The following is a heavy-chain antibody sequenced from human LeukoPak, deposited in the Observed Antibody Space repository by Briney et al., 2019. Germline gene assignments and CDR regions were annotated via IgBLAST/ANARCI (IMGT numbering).Heavy chain of an antibody. V-gene: IGHV3-48*01. CDR3: AKVDVGIVVVPAAIDY. Sequence: GGSLRLSCAASGFTFSDYSMNWVRQAPGKGLEWVSYISSSSSTIYYADSVKGRFTISRDNAKNSLYLQMNSLRAEDTAVYYCAKVDVGIVVVPAAIDYWGQGTLVTVSS. CDR1: GFTFSDYS. J-gene: IGHJ4*02. D-gene: IGHD2-2*01. CDR2: ISSSSSTI.